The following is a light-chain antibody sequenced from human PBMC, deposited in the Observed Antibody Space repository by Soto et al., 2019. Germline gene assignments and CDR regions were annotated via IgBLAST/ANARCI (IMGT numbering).Light chain of an antibody. CDR3: QQSYSTPRT. Sequence: IEMTQYPSTLSASVGDRVTIACRASQTISSSWLAWYQQKPGTAPKLLIYHASTLESGVPSRFSGSGSGTAFTLTISSLQPEDFATYYCQQSYSTPRTFGQGTKVDI. V-gene: IGKV1-39*01. CDR1: QTISSSW. J-gene: IGKJ1*01. CDR2: HAS.